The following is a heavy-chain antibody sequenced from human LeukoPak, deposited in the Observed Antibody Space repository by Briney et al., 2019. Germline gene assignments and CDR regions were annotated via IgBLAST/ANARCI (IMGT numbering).Heavy chain of an antibody. V-gene: IGHV4-59*01. CDR1: GGSISSYY. CDR3: ARVSRRWLQLYYFDY. Sequence: SETLPLTCTVSGGSISSYYWSWIRQPPGKGLEWIGCIYYSGSTNYNPSLKSRVTISVDTSKNQFSLKLSSVTAADTAVYYCARVSRRWLQLYYFDYWGQGTLVTVSS. D-gene: IGHD5-24*01. CDR2: IYYSGST. J-gene: IGHJ4*02.